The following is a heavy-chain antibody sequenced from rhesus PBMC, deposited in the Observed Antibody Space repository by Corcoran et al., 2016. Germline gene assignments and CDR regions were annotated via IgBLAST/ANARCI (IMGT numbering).Heavy chain of an antibody. CDR3: AKGGGTGSTLYFDY. CDR1: GGSISGGPG. V-gene: IGHV4S7*01. D-gene: IGHD1-26*01. J-gene: IGHJ4*01. Sequence: QVHLQESGPGLLKPSETLSLTCTVSGGSISGGPGWAWIRQAPGRGLDWIGRIYNKGGEAYYKPALKSRVIIATDPSKNRFCLNLNSVTAADTAVYYCAKGGGTGSTLYFDYWGQGVLVTVSS. CDR2: IYNKGGEA.